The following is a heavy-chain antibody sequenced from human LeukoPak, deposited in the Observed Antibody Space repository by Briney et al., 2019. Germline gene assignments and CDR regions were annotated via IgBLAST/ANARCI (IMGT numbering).Heavy chain of an antibody. D-gene: IGHD4-23*01. CDR1: GFAFSSYW. Sequence: GGSLRLSCAASGFAFSSYWMSWVRQAPGKGLEWVSHISSSGNTIYYTDSVKGRFTISRDNSKNLLYLQMSSLKAEDTAIYYCARTVARIGYWGQGTLVAVSS. V-gene: IGHV3-48*04. J-gene: IGHJ4*02. CDR2: ISSSGNTI. CDR3: ARTVARIGY.